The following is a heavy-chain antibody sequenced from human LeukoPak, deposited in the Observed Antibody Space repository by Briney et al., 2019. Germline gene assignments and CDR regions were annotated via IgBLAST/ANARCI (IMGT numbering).Heavy chain of an antibody. J-gene: IGHJ3*02. D-gene: IGHD3-3*01. CDR3: ARGLHYDFWSGFSCDAFDI. Sequence: ASVKVSCKASGYTFTSYDINWVRQATGQGLEWMGWMNPNSGNIVDAQKFQGRVTITRNTSISTAYMELSSLRSEDTAVYYCARGLHYDFWSGFSCDAFDIWGQGTMVTVSS. CDR2: MNPNSGNI. V-gene: IGHV1-8*03. CDR1: GYTFTSYD.